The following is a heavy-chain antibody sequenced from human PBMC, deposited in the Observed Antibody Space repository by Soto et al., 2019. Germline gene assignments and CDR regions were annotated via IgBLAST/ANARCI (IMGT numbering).Heavy chain of an antibody. D-gene: IGHD6-13*01. CDR1: GGTFSSYA. V-gene: IGHV1-69*01. Sequence: QVQLVQSGAEVKKPGSSVKVSCKASGGTFSSYAISWVRQAPGQGLEWMGGIIPIFGTAHYAQKFQGRVTITADESTSKAYMELSGLGAEDTAVYYCARSIAEAGIYYYYGMDVWGQGTTVTVSS. J-gene: IGHJ6*01. CDR3: ARSIAEAGIYYYYGMDV. CDR2: IIPIFGTA.